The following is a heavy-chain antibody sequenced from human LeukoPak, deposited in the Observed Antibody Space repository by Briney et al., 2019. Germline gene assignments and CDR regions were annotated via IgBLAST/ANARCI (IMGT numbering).Heavy chain of an antibody. V-gene: IGHV4-59*02. Sequence: PSETLSLTCTVSGGSVSSYYWSWIRQSPGKGLEWIGYIYYSGNTKYNPSLKSRLTLSLDRFKNQFSLNLNSVTAADTAVYYCARKGYGMDVWGQGTTVTVSS. CDR2: IYYSGNT. CDR1: GGSVSSYY. CDR3: ARKGYGMDV. J-gene: IGHJ6*02.